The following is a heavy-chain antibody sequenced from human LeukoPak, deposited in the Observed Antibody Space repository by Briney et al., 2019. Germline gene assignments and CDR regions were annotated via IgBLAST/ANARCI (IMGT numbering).Heavy chain of an antibody. J-gene: IGHJ4*02. CDR2: IKQDGSDK. CDR3: ARGGGYSYGRDY. Sequence: GGSLRLSCAASGFTFSTYWMSWVRQAPGKGLEWVANIKQDGSDKYYVDSVKGRFTISRDNAKNSLYLQMSRLRAADTAVYYCARGGGYSYGRDYWGQGTLLTVSP. D-gene: IGHD5-18*01. CDR1: GFTFSTYW. V-gene: IGHV3-7*01.